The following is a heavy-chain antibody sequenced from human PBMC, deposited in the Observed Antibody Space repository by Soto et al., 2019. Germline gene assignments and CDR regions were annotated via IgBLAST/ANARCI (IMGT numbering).Heavy chain of an antibody. CDR2: IHSDGITT. CDR1: GITFSNYW. D-gene: IGHD3-22*01. V-gene: IGHV3-74*01. J-gene: IGHJ4*02. Sequence: GGSLRLSCAASGITFSNYWMELVRQAQGKGLVWVSRIHSDGITTYYGDSVKDRFTISRDNAKSTVYLQMNSLGAEDTATYHCTLHKFDSSGYVSDYWGQGTLVTVSS. CDR3: TLHKFDSSGYVSDY.